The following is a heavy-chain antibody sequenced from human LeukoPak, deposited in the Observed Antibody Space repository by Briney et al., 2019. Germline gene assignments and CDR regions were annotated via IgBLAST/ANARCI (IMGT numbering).Heavy chain of an antibody. CDR2: ITSSGTYI. J-gene: IGHJ4*02. Sequence: GGSLRLSCAASGFTFSDYSMNWVRQAPGKGLEWVSSITSSGTYIYYADSVKGRFTISRDNAKNSLYLQMNSLRAEDTAVYYCARHLNYYLDYWGQGTLVTVSS. V-gene: IGHV3-21*01. D-gene: IGHD3-10*01. CDR1: GFTFSDYS. CDR3: ARHLNYYLDY.